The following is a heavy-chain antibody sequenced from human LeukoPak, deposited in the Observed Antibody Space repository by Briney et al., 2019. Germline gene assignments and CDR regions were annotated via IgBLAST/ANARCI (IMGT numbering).Heavy chain of an antibody. Sequence: ASVKVSCKASGYTFTGYYMHWVRQAPGQGLEWMGWISAYNGNTNYAQKLQGRVTMTTDTSTSTAYMELRSLRSDDTAVYYCARDPAYYDFWSGYYGNYYYYMDVWGKGTTVTVSS. CDR2: ISAYNGNT. J-gene: IGHJ6*03. CDR3: ARDPAYYDFWSGYYGNYYYYMDV. CDR1: GYTFTGYY. D-gene: IGHD3-3*01. V-gene: IGHV1-18*04.